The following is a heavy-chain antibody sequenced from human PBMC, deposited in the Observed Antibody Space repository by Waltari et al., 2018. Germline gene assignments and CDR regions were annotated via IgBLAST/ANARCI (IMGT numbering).Heavy chain of an antibody. Sequence: QVPLQESGPGLVKPSETLSLTCPVSGGSISSYYWRWIRQPPGKGLEWIGYIYYSGSTNYNPSLKSRVTIAVDTSKNQFSLKLSSVTAADTAVYYCATGGSSGWYFPEHWGQGTLVTVSS. D-gene: IGHD6-19*01. CDR3: ATGGSSGWYFPEH. CDR2: IYYSGST. CDR1: GGSISSYY. J-gene: IGHJ1*01. V-gene: IGHV4-59*01.